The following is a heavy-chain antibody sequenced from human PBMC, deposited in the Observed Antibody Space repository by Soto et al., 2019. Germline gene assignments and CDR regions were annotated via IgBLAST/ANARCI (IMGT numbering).Heavy chain of an antibody. CDR2: INPNSGGT. CDR3: ATNSQEIAAACGTHTYYFYGMDV. J-gene: IGHJ6*02. D-gene: IGHD6-13*01. Sequence: ASVKVSCKASGYTFTGYYMHWVRQAPGQGLEWMGWINPNSGGTNYAQKFQGWVTMTRDTSISTAYMELSRLRSDDTAVYFCATNSQEIAAACGTHTYYFYGMDVWGQGTTVTVSS. CDR1: GYTFTGYY. V-gene: IGHV1-2*04.